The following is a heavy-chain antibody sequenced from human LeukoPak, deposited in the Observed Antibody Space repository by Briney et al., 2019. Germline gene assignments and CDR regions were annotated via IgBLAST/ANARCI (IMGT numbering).Heavy chain of an antibody. J-gene: IGHJ4*02. D-gene: IGHD6-13*01. V-gene: IGHV1-2*02. CDR2: INPNSGGT. Sequence: ASVKVSCKASGYTFTGYYMHWVRQAPGQGLEWMRWINPNSGGTNYAQKFQGRVTMTRDTSINTAYMELSRLRSDDTAVYYCTRAASGTYSFDYWGQGALVTVSS. CDR3: TRAASGTYSFDY. CDR1: GYTFTGYY.